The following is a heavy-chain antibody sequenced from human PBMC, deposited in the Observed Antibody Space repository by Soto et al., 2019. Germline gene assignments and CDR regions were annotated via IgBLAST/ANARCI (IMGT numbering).Heavy chain of an antibody. CDR1: GFTFSSYS. D-gene: IGHD3-9*01. J-gene: IGHJ3*02. Sequence: EVQLVESGGGLVQPGGSLRLSCAASGFTFSSYSMNWVRQAPGKGLEWVSSISSSSSYIYYADSVKGRFTISRDNAKNSLYLQMNSLRAEDTAVYYCARDDILTGYWDDAFDIWGQGTMVTVSS. CDR3: ARDDILTGYWDDAFDI. CDR2: ISSSSSYI. V-gene: IGHV3-21*01.